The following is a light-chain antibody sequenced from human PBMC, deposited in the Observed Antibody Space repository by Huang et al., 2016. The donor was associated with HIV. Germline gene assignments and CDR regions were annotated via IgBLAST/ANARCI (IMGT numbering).Light chain of an antibody. CDR3: QQLNSYPRT. Sequence: IQLTQSPSSLSASVGDRVTITCRARQGISSYLSWYQQKPGKAPKLLIYAASTLQSVVPSRFSGSGSGPDFTLTISTLQPEDFATYYCQQLNSYPRTFGQGTKVEIK. J-gene: IGKJ1*01. V-gene: IGKV1-9*01. CDR1: QGISSY. CDR2: AAS.